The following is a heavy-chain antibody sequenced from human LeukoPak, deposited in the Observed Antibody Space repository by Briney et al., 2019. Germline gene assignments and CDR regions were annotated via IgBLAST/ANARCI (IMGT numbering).Heavy chain of an antibody. CDR3: ASQDVLHNGAPWVHLQH. D-gene: IGHD2-8*01. CDR2: IYSSAYI. J-gene: IGHJ1*01. Sequence: GESLRLSCAASGFIVSNNYRTWVRQAPGKGLGWVSIIYSSAYIYYSDSVKGRFTISRDNSKNTLYLQMNSLRAEDTAVYYCASQDVLHNGAPWVHLQHWGQGTLVTVSS. V-gene: IGHV3-53*01. CDR1: GFIVSNNY.